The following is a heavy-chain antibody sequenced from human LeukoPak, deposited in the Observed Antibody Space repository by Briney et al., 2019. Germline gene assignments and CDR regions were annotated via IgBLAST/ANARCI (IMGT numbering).Heavy chain of an antibody. CDR3: ARSEFSSSWYYRLLGPVAAAGTIDY. Sequence: GASVKVSCKASGYTFTSYDINWVRQATGQGLEWMGWMNPNSGNTGYAQKFQGRVTMTRNTSISTAYMELSSLRSEDTAVYYCARSEFSSSWYYRLLGPVAAAGTIDYWGQGTLVTVSS. CDR2: MNPNSGNT. D-gene: IGHD6-13*01. J-gene: IGHJ4*02. V-gene: IGHV1-8*01. CDR1: GYTFTSYD.